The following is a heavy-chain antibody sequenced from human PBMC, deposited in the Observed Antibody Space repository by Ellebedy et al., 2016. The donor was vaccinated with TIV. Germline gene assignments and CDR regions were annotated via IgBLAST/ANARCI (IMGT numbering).Heavy chain of an antibody. Sequence: GGSLRLSXAASGFTFDDHAMHWVRQAPGKGLMWVSRIRFDGSSTSYADSVKGRFPISRDNAKNTLHLQMNSLRAEDTAVYYCARRGAVPGTLDNWGQGTLVTVSS. V-gene: IGHV3-74*01. D-gene: IGHD2-15*01. CDR1: GFTFDDHA. CDR2: IRFDGSST. CDR3: ARRGAVPGTLDN. J-gene: IGHJ4*02.